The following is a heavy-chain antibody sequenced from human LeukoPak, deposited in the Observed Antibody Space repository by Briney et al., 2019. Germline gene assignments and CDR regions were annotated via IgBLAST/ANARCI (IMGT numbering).Heavy chain of an antibody. J-gene: IGHJ5*02. D-gene: IGHD2-15*01. Sequence: SGFTFTSSAMQWVRQARGQRLEWIGWIVVGSGNTNYAQKFQERVTITRDMSTSTAYLELSRLRSEDTAVYYCAAVVSHCSGGSCRADWFDPWGQGTLVTVSS. V-gene: IGHV1-58*02. CDR3: AAVVSHCSGGSCRADWFDP. CDR1: GFTFTSSA. CDR2: IVVGSGNT.